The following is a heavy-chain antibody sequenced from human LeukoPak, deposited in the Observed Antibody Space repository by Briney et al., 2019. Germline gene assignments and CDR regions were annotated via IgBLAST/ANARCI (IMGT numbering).Heavy chain of an antibody. D-gene: IGHD6-19*01. CDR1: GFTFSSYG. CDR2: IQCDGNK. Sequence: PGRSLRLSCAASGFTFSSYGMHWVRQAPGKGLEWVALIQCDGNKFYADSVKGRFTISRDNSKNTLYLQMNSLRVEDTALYYCAREWTYSSGWSAAGYWGQGTLVAVSS. CDR3: AREWTYSSGWSAAGY. V-gene: IGHV3-30*03. J-gene: IGHJ4*02.